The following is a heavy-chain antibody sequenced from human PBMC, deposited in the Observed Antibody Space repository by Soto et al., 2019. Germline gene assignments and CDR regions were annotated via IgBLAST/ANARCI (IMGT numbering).Heavy chain of an antibody. J-gene: IGHJ4*02. D-gene: IGHD2-15*01. CDR1: GFTFSSYS. V-gene: IGHV3-48*02. CDR3: ARDTLFCSGGSCYGTGFDY. Sequence: HPGGSLRLSCAASGFTFSSYSMNWVRQAPGKGLEWVSYISSSSSTIYYADSVKGRFTISRDNAKNSLYLQMNSLRDEDTAVYYCARDTLFCSGGSCYGTGFDYWGQGTLVTV. CDR2: ISSSSSTI.